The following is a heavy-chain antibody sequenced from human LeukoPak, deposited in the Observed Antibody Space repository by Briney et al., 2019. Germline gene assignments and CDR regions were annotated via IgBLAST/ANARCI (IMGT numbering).Heavy chain of an antibody. V-gene: IGHV1-24*01. J-gene: IGHJ3*02. CDR3: ATAVQQQLVPPDAFDI. Sequence: ASVTVSCTVSGYTLTELSMHWVRQAPGKGLEWMGGFDPEDGETIYAQKFQGRVTMTEDTSTDTAYMELSSLRSEDTAVYYCATAVQQQLVPPDAFDIWGQGTMVTVSS. D-gene: IGHD6-13*01. CDR1: GYTLTELS. CDR2: FDPEDGET.